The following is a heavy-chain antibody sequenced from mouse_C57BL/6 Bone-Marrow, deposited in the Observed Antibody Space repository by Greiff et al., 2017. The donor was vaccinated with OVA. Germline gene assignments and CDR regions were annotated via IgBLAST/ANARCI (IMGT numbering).Heavy chain of an antibody. V-gene: IGHV14-4*01. D-gene: IGHD2-4*01. CDR1: GFNIKDDY. CDR2: IDPENGDT. Sequence: DVKHEESGAELVRPGASVKLSCTASGFNIKDDYMHWVKQRPEQGLEWIGWIDPENGDTEYASKFQGKATITADTSSNTAYLQLSSLTSEDTAVYYCTLIFYWGQGTLVTVSA. J-gene: IGHJ3*01. CDR3: TLIFY.